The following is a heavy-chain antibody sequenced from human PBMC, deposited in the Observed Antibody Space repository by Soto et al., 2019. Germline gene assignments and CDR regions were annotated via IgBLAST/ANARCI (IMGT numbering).Heavy chain of an antibody. CDR1: GGTFSSYA. CDR3: ARARAPIVLMVYAPYYFDY. CDR2: IIPIFGTA. J-gene: IGHJ4*02. D-gene: IGHD2-8*01. V-gene: IGHV1-69*13. Sequence: GASVKVSCKASGGTFSSYAISWVRQAPGQGLEWMGGIIPIFGTANYAQKFQGRVTITADESTSTAYVELSSLRSEDTAVYFCARARAPIVLMVYAPYYFDYWGQGTLVTVSS.